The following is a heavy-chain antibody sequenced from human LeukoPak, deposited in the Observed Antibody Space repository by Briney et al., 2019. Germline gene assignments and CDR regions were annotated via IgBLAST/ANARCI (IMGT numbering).Heavy chain of an antibody. V-gene: IGHV4-34*01. Sequence: SETLSLTCAVYGGSFSGYYWSWLRQPPGKGLEWIGEINHSGSTNYNPSLTSRVTISVDTSKNQFSLKLSSVTAADTAVYYCARGRRYYYDSSGYQNWFDPRGQGTLGTVSS. D-gene: IGHD3-22*01. J-gene: IGHJ5*02. CDR2: INHSGST. CDR3: ARGRRYYYDSSGYQNWFDP. CDR1: GGSFSGYY.